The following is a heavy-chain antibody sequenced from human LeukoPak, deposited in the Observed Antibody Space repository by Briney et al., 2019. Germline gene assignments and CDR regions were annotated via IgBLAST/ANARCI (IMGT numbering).Heavy chain of an antibody. J-gene: IGHJ4*02. Sequence: TGGSLRLSCAASGFTFSSYAMHWVRQAPGKGLEWVAVISYDGSNKYYADSVKGRFTISRDNSKNTLYLQMNSLRAEDTAVYYCAREGYSYGYFISSSLPIDYWGQGTLVTVSS. CDR2: ISYDGSNK. V-gene: IGHV3-30*04. CDR3: AREGYSYGYFISSSLPIDY. D-gene: IGHD5-18*01. CDR1: GFTFSSYA.